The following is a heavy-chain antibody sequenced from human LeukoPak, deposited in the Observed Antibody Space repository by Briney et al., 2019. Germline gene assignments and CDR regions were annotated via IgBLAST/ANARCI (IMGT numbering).Heavy chain of an antibody. CDR3: ARARGSGGSGSYSFFDY. CDR1: GFTFDDYG. J-gene: IGHJ4*02. V-gene: IGHV3-20*04. D-gene: IGHD3-10*01. CDR2: INWNGGST. Sequence: PGGSLRLSCAASGFTFDDYGMSWVRQAPEKGLEWVSGINWNGGSTGYADSVKGRFTISRDNAKNSLYLQMNSLRAEDTALYYCARARGSGGSGSYSFFDYWGQGTLVTVSS.